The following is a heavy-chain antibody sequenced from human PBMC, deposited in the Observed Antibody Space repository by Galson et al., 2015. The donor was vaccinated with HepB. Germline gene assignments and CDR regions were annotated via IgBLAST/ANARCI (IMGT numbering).Heavy chain of an antibody. D-gene: IGHD1-1*01. CDR1: GFTFSSYA. J-gene: IGHJ4*02. V-gene: IGHV3-30*04. CDR2: ISYDGSNK. Sequence: SLRLSCAASGFTFSSYAMYWVRQAPGKGLEWVAVISYDGSNKYYADSVKGRFTISRDNSKNTLYLQMNSLRAEDTAVYYCARELLAGTTERFDYWGQGTLVTVSS. CDR3: ARELLAGTTERFDY.